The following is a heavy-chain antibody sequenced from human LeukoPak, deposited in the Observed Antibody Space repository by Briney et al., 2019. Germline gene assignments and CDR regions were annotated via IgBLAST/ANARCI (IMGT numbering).Heavy chain of an antibody. D-gene: IGHD3-10*01. J-gene: IGHJ4*02. CDR3: ARAPDGSGSSTVYYFDY. CDR1: GGSISSSNW. Sequence: PSGTLSLTCAVSGGSISSSNWWSWFRQPPGKGLEWIGEIYHSGSTNYNPSLKSRVTISVDKSKNQFSLRLSSVTAADTAVYYCARAPDGSGSSTVYYFDYWGQGTLVTVSS. CDR2: IYHSGST. V-gene: IGHV4-4*02.